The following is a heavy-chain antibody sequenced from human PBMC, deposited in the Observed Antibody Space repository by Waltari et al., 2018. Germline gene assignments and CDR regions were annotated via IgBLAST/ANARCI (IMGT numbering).Heavy chain of an antibody. J-gene: IGHJ4*02. D-gene: IGHD2-15*01. CDR3: ARDRGRGLYLDS. CDR2: IHPSGRT. Sequence: QVQLQESGPGLVKPSGTLSLTCVVSGASMHSSSWWSWVRQPPGKGLEWIGQIHPSGRTNYNPSLPSLESRVTMSIDTSNNLFSLEVTSATAADTAVYYCARDRGRGLYLDSWGRGSLVTVSP. CDR1: GASMHSSSW. V-gene: IGHV4-4*02.